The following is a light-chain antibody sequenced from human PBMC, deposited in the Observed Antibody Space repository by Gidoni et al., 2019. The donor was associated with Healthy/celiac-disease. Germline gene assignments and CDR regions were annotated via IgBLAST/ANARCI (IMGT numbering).Light chain of an antibody. CDR1: QSVLYSSNNKNY. Sequence: INCKSSQSVLYSSNNKNYLAWYQQKPGQPPKLLIYWASTRESGVPDRFSGSGSGTDFTLTISSLQAEDVAVYYCQQYYSTPWTFGQGTKVEIK. CDR2: WAS. V-gene: IGKV4-1*01. J-gene: IGKJ1*01. CDR3: QQYYSTPWT.